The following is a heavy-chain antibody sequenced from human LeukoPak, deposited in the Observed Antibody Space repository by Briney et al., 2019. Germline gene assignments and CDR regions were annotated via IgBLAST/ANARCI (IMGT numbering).Heavy chain of an antibody. CDR1: GGSFSGYY. Sequence: SETLSLTCAVYGGSFSGYYWSWIRQPPGKGLEWIGEINRSGSTNYNPSLKSRVTISVDTSKNQFSLKLSSVTAADTAVYYCARSAVTTQLDYWGQRTLVTVSS. V-gene: IGHV4-34*01. CDR3: ARSAVTTQLDY. J-gene: IGHJ4*02. CDR2: INRSGST. D-gene: IGHD4-17*01.